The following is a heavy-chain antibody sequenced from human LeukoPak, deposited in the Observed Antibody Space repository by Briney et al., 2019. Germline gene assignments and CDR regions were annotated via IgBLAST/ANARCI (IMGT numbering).Heavy chain of an antibody. J-gene: IGHJ4*02. CDR3: VQDWVATIVVPRHFDY. CDR2: ISSDGDST. CDR1: GFTFSSHA. Sequence: PGGSLRLSCSASGFTFSSHAMHWVRRTPGKGLEYVSGISSDGDSTYYADSVKGRFIISRENSKNTLYLQMSSLRPEDTAVHHCVQDWVATIVVPRHFDYWGQGTLVTVSS. D-gene: IGHD5-24*01. V-gene: IGHV3-64D*09.